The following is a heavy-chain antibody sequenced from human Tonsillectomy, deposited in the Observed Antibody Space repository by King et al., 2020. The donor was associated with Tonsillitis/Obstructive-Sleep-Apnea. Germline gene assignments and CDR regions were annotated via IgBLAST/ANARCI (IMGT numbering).Heavy chain of an antibody. CDR1: GGSISSSSYY. CDR2: IYYSGNT. Sequence: QLQESGPGLVKPSETLSLTCTVSGGSISSSSYYWGWIRQPPGKGLEWIGSIYYSGNTYCNPSLKSRVTISVDSSKNQFSLKLSSVTAADTAVYYCARRRIAGFPTGVSYGMDVWGQGTTVTVSS. J-gene: IGHJ6*02. CDR3: ARRRIAGFPTGVSYGMDV. D-gene: IGHD6-13*01. V-gene: IGHV4-39*01.